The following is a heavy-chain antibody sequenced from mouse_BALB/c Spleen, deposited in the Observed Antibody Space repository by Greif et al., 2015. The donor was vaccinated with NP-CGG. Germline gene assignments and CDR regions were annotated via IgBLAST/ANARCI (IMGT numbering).Heavy chain of an antibody. CDR3: ARARPYYAMDY. CDR2: IDPANGNT. V-gene: IGHV14-3*02. D-gene: IGHD3-1*01. CDR1: GFNIKDTY. Sequence: EVMLVESGAELVKPGASVKLSCTASGFNIKDTYMHWVKQRPEQGLEWIGRIDPANGNTKYDPKFQGKAIITADTSSNTAYLQLSSLTSEDTAVYYCARARPYYAMDYWGQGTSVTVSS. J-gene: IGHJ4*01.